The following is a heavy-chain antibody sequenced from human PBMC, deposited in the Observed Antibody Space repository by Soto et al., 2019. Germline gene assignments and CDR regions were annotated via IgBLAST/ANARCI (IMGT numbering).Heavy chain of an antibody. CDR2: IYYSGNT. CDR1: GGSFSSYY. D-gene: IGHD3-10*01. J-gene: IGHJ6*02. V-gene: IGHV4-59*08. Sequence: SENLSLTCTVSGGSFSSYYWSWIRQFPGKGLEWIGYIYYSGNTNYNPSLKSRVTMSVDTSKTQFSLNLSSVTAADTAVYYCARQGGSGRHGMDVWGQGTTVTVSS. CDR3: ARQGGSGRHGMDV.